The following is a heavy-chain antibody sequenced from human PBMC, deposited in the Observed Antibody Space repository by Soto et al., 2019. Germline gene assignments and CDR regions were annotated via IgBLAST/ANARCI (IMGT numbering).Heavy chain of an antibody. CDR1: GGSISSGNYY. CDR2: MSYSGTT. Sequence: SETLSLTCTVSGGSISSGNYYWSWIRQHPGKGLEWIAYMSYSGTTYYNPSLKTRVIISLDTSTNQFSLKLSSVTAADTAVYFCARYCSGGTCQYAFDIWGQGTMVT. V-gene: IGHV4-31*03. D-gene: IGHD2-15*01. CDR3: ARYCSGGTCQYAFDI. J-gene: IGHJ3*02.